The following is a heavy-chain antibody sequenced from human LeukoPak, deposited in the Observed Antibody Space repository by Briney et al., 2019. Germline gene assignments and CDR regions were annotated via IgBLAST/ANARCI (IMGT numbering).Heavy chain of an antibody. CDR3: ARDLTVAVPAALLEYYYYYMDV. J-gene: IGHJ6*03. CDR2: IYTSGST. CDR1: GGSISSGSYY. D-gene: IGHD2-2*01. V-gene: IGHV4-61*02. Sequence: SETLSLTCTVSGGSISSGSYYWSWIRQPAGKGLEWIGRIYTSGSTNYNPSLKSRVTISVDTSKNQFSLKLSSVTAADTAVYYCARDLTVAVPAALLEYYYYYMDVWGKGTTVTVSS.